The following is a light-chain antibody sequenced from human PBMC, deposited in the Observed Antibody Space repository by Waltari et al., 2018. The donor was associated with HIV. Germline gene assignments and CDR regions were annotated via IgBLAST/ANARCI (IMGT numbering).Light chain of an antibody. CDR2: DVT. J-gene: IGLJ3*02. CDR3: CSHVGSHTWV. Sequence: QSALTQPRSVSGSPGQSVTLSCTGTSSDVGYVSWYQLQPGKAPKVMIYDVTKRPSGVPGRFSGSKSGKTASLTISGLQAEDEADYYCCSHVGSHTWVFGGGTKVTVL. V-gene: IGLV2-11*01. CDR1: SSDVGY.